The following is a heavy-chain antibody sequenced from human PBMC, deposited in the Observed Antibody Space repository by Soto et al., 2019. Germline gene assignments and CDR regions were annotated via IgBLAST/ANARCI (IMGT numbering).Heavy chain of an antibody. Sequence: GGSLRLSCAASGFIFSSYNMNWVRQAPGKGLEWVSSISRSSPYIYYADSVKGRFTISRDNAKNSLYLQMSSLRAEDTAVYYCTRDRAASPPYYHYYMDVWGKGTTVTVSS. CDR2: ISRSSPYI. CDR3: TRDRAASPPYYHYYMDV. CDR1: GFIFSSYN. V-gene: IGHV3-21*01. D-gene: IGHD2-15*01. J-gene: IGHJ6*03.